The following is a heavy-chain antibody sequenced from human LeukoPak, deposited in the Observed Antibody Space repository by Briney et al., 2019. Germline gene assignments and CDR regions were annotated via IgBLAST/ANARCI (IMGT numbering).Heavy chain of an antibody. CDR2: INPSGGTT. V-gene: IGHV1-46*01. J-gene: IGHJ4*02. Sequence: ASVKVSCKASGYTFTNYYMDWARQAPGQGLEWMGIINPSGGTTNYAQKFQGRVTMTRDTSTSTVYMELSSLRSEDTAVYYCARDGRELEPTSPTTDYWGQGTLVTVSS. CDR1: GYTFTNYY. D-gene: IGHD1-1*01. CDR3: ARDGRELEPTSPTTDY.